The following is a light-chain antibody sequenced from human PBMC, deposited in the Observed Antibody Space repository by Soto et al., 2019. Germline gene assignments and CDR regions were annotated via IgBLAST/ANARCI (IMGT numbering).Light chain of an antibody. CDR3: QQRHMWPIT. V-gene: IGKV3-11*01. J-gene: IGKJ5*01. CDR1: QSFRGL. Sequence: EVVLTQSPVTLSLSPGERATLSCSASQSFRGLLAWYQQKHGQAPRLLIYDAYNRATGIPPRFSGSGSGTDFTLTISSLEPEDSAVDYCQQRHMWPITFGQGTRLEIK. CDR2: DAY.